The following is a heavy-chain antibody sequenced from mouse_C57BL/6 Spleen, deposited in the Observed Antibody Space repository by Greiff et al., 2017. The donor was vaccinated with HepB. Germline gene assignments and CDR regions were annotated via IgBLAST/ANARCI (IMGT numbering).Heavy chain of an antibody. D-gene: IGHD4-1*01. CDR2: IYPGDGDT. V-gene: IGHV1-82*01. CDR1: GYAFSSSW. Sequence: QVQLKESGPELVKPGASVKISCKASGYAFSSSWMNWVKQRPGKGLEWIGRIYPGDGDTNSNGKVKGKATLTADKSSSTAYMQLSSLASEDSEVYFGAWGGRTWFAYWGQGTLVTVAA. CDR3: AWGGRTWFAY. J-gene: IGHJ3*01.